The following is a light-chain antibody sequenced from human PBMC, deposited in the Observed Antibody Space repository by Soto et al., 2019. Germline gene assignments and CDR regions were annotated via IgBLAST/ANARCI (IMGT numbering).Light chain of an antibody. V-gene: IGKV4-1*01. CDR3: QQYYSPPIT. CDR1: QSILYMSNHKNY. J-gene: IGKJ5*01. CDR2: WAS. Sequence: DIVLTQSPDSLAVSLGERATINCKSSQSILYMSNHKNYLAWYQQKPRQPPKLLIYWASTRESGVPDRFSGSESGTDFTLTISSLQAEDVAVYYCQQYYSPPITFGQGKRLEIK.